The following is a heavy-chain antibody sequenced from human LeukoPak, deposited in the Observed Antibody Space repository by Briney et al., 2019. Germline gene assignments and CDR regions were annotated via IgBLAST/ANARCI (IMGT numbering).Heavy chain of an antibody. Sequence: GGSLRLSCVASGFAFSSYWMSWVRQAPGKGLEWVANIKQDGGEKYYVDSVKGRFTISRDNAKNSLFLQMNSLRVEDTAVYYCARLGGSYYTYWGQGTLITVSS. CDR2: IKQDGGEK. V-gene: IGHV3-7*01. J-gene: IGHJ4*02. D-gene: IGHD1-26*01. CDR1: GFAFSSYW. CDR3: ARLGGSYYTY.